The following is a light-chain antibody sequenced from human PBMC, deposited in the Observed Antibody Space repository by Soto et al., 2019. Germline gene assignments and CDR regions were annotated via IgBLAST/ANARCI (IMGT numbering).Light chain of an antibody. Sequence: DIQMTQTPSSVAASVGGRVPITCRSSEDISTWLAWYQQKPGKAPKLLIYAASSLQSGVPSRFSGSGSGTDFTLTIRSLQPEDFATYYCQHADSFPLINYGQGTQLEIK. CDR1: EDISTW. V-gene: IGKV1-12*01. CDR2: AAS. CDR3: QHADSFPLIN. J-gene: IGKJ5*01.